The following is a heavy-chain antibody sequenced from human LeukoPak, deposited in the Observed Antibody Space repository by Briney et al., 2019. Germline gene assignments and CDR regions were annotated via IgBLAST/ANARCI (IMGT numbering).Heavy chain of an antibody. CDR3: AKGRNYDSSGYYHY. Sequence: GGSLRCSCAASGFTFSSYAMSWVRQAPGKGLEWVSAISGSGGSTYYADSVKGRLTISRDNSKNTLDLQMNSLRAEDTAVYYCAKGRNYDSSGYYHYWGQGTLVTVSS. V-gene: IGHV3-23*01. CDR2: ISGSGGST. J-gene: IGHJ4*02. D-gene: IGHD3-22*01. CDR1: GFTFSSYA.